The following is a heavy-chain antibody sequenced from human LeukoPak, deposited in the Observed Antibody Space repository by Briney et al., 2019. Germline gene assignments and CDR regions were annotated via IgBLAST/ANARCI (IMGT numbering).Heavy chain of an antibody. V-gene: IGHV4-39*01. D-gene: IGHD4-17*01. Sequence: SEXLSLTCTVSGGSISSSTYYWGWVRQPPGKGLEWIGSFYYSGGTYYNPSLKSRVTISVDTSKNPFSLKLSSVTAADTAVYYCARVFFPPDYGYYARGPVHFDLSVRGTLVTVSS. CDR2: FYYSGGT. CDR1: GGSISSSTYY. CDR3: ARVFFPPDYGYYARGPVHFDL. J-gene: IGHJ2*01.